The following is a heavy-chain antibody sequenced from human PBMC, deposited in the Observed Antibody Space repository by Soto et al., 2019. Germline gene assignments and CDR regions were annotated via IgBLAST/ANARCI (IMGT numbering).Heavy chain of an antibody. CDR1: GFTFSRYA. V-gene: IGHV3-23*01. J-gene: IGHJ4*01. CDR2: LSESGSRA. D-gene: IGHD2-15*01. CDR3: ATVGCPDCIDMFFDH. Sequence: EVQLLESGGGLVQPGGSLTLSCAASGFTFSRYAMNWVRQIPGKGLEWVSSLSESGSRADYADSVKGRFTISRDTSKNTLYLQMNSLRAEDTAVYYCATVGCPDCIDMFFDHWGHGTLVSVSS.